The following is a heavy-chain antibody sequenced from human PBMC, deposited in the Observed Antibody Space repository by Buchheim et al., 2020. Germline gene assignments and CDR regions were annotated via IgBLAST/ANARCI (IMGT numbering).Heavy chain of an antibody. CDR1: GFTFSSYW. Sequence: EVQLVESGGGLVQPGGSLRLSCAASGFTFSSYWMVWVRQAPGKGLLYVSDLNGDGSTTRYAESGRGRFTISRENAKNTLYLQMTSLRVEDTAVYYCVRDKDRSFDYWGQGTL. CDR2: LNGDGSTT. J-gene: IGHJ4*02. V-gene: IGHV3-74*01. CDR3: VRDKDRSFDY.